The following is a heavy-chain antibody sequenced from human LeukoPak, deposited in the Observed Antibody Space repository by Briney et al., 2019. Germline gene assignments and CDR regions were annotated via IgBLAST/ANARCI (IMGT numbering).Heavy chain of an antibody. D-gene: IGHD3-22*01. J-gene: IGHJ4*02. CDR3: AKEDSGYSQYYFDY. CDR2: ISSSSSTI. V-gene: IGHV3-48*01. CDR1: GFTFSSYW. Sequence: GGSLRLSCAASGFTFSSYWMSWVRQAPGKGLEWVSYISSSSSTIYYADSVKGRFTISRDNAKNSLYLQMNSLRAEDTAVYYCAKEDSGYSQYYFDYWGQGTLVTVSS.